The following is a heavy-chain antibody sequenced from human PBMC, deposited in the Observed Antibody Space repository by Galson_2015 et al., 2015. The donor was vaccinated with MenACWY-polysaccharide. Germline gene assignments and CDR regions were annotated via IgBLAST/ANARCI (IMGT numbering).Heavy chain of an antibody. CDR3: AKDSTDFWSVAGRFDH. CDR2: IRSSGTNT. D-gene: IGHD3-3*01. J-gene: IGHJ5*02. V-gene: IGHV3-23*01. CDR1: GFTVSSNY. Sequence: AVSGFTVSSNYMTWVRQAPGKGLEWVSAIRSSGTNTYYADSVKGRFTISRDNSKNTLYLQMNSLRAEDTAVYYCAKDSTDFWSVAGRFDHWGQGTLVTVSS.